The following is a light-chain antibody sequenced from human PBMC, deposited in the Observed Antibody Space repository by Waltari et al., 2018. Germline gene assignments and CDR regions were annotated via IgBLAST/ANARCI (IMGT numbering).Light chain of an antibody. CDR3: QQYNSYSWT. CDR2: GAS. J-gene: IGKJ1*01. Sequence: EIVMTQSPATLSVSPGQRATLSCRASQSITTDLAWYQQKPGQAPRLPIDGASTRDTGVPDRFTGRGSGTQFTLTISSLQPDDFATYYCQQYNSYSWTFGQGTKVEIK. CDR1: QSITTD. V-gene: IGKV3-15*01.